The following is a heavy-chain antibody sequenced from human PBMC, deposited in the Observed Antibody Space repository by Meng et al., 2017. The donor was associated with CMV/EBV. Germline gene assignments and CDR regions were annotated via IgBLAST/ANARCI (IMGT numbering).Heavy chain of an antibody. CDR2: IYYSGST. CDR1: GGSVSSGSYY. CDR3: ARDPLSYYGMDV. V-gene: IGHV4-61*01. Sequence: SETLSLTCTVSGGSVSSGSYYWSWIRQPPGKGLEWNGYIYYSGSTNYNPSLKSRVTISVDTSKNQFSLKLSSVTAADTAVYYCARDPLSYYGMDVWGQGTTVTVSS. J-gene: IGHJ6*02.